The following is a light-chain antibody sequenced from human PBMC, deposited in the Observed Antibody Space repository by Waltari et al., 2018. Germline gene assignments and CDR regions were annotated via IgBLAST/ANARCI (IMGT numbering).Light chain of an antibody. Sequence: DIQMTQSPSTLSASVGDRITVTCRASQSVSGWLAWYQQKPGKAPNLLIYKASSLESGVPSMFSGSGSGTEFTLTISSLQPDDFATYYCQQYSTYSRTFGQGTKVEIK. CDR2: KAS. CDR1: QSVSGW. V-gene: IGKV1-5*03. J-gene: IGKJ1*01. CDR3: QQYSTYSRT.